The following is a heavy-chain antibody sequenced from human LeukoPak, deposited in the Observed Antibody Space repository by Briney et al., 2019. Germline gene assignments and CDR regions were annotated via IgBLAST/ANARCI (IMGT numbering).Heavy chain of an antibody. CDR2: IKQDGSEK. J-gene: IGHJ5*02. CDR1: GFTFSSYW. Sequence: GGSLRLSCAASGFTFSSYWMSWVRQAPGKGLEWVANIKQDGSEKYYVDSVKGRFTISRDNAKNSLYLQMNSLRAEDTAVYYCAKHGTYCTNGVCYWWFDPWGQGTLVTVSS. CDR3: AKHGTYCTNGVCYWWFDP. V-gene: IGHV3-7*03. D-gene: IGHD2-8*01.